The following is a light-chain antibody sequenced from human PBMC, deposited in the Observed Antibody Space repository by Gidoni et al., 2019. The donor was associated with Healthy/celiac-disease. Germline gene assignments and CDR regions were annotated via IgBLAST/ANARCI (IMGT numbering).Light chain of an antibody. CDR2: DTS. V-gene: IGKV1-33*01. Sequence: HSPSSLSASVGDRVTITCQASQDISNYLNWYQQKPGKAPKLLIYDTSNLETGVPSRFSGSGSGTDFTFTISSLQPEDIATYYCQHYDNLSALTFGGGTKVEIK. CDR3: QHYDNLSALT. J-gene: IGKJ4*01. CDR1: QDISNY.